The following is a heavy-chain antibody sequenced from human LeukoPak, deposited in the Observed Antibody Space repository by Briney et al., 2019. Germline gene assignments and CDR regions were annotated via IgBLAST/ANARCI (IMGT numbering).Heavy chain of an antibody. Sequence: ASVKVSCKATGYTFTSFAMHWVRQAPGQRLEWMGWISAGSGGTNYARKFQGRVTMTRDTSISTAYMELSRLRSDDTAVYYCARDDNSGYYSGPWGQGTLVTVSS. D-gene: IGHD3-22*01. CDR1: GYTFTSFA. CDR2: ISAGSGGT. CDR3: ARDDNSGYYSGP. J-gene: IGHJ5*02. V-gene: IGHV1-2*02.